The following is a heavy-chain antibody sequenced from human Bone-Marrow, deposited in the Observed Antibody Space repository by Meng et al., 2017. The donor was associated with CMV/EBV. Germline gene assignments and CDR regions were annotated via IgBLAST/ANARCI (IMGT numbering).Heavy chain of an antibody. CDR2: IYYSGST. CDR3: ANQDRYYYDSSGYYDAFDI. D-gene: IGHD3-22*01. CDR1: SSSYY. J-gene: IGHJ3*02. V-gene: IGHV4-39*07. Sequence: SSSYYWGWIRQPPGKGLEWIGSIYYSGSTYYNPSLKSRVTISVDTSKNQFSLKLSSVTAADTAVYYCANQDRYYYDSSGYYDAFDIWGQGTMVTVSS.